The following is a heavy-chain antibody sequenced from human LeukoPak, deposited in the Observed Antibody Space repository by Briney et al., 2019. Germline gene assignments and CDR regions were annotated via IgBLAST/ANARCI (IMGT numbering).Heavy chain of an antibody. V-gene: IGHV1-18*01. J-gene: IGHJ4*02. CDR3: ARDSSHYYDSSGEFDY. CDR1: GYTFTSYG. D-gene: IGHD3-22*01. CDR2: ISAYNGNT. Sequence: ASAKVSCKASGYTFTSYGISWVRQAPGQGLEWMGWISAYNGNTNYAQKLQGRVTMTTDTSTSTAYMELRSLRSDDTAVYYCARDSSHYYDSSGEFDYWGQGTLVTVSS.